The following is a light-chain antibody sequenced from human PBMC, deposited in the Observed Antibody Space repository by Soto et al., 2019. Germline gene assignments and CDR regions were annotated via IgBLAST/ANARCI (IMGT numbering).Light chain of an antibody. CDR3: QQSYSTPLT. V-gene: IGKV1-39*01. Sequence: DIQMTQSPSSLSASVGDRVTITCRVSQSISSYLNWYQQKPGKAPKLLIYAASILQSGVPSRFSGSGSGTDFTLTISSLQPEDFATYYCQQSYSTPLTFGGGTKV. CDR2: AAS. CDR1: QSISSY. J-gene: IGKJ4*01.